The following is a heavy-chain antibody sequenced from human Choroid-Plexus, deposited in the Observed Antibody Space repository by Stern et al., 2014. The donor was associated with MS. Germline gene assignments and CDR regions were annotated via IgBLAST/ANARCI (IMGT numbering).Heavy chain of an antibody. Sequence: VQLVESGRGVVQPGRPLRLSCAASGFPFSSFGMHWVRQAPGKGLEWVALISYDGSKDYADSVEGRFAISRDNSKNTLYLQMNSLRAEDTAVYYCAKDRQYLTFFFDFWGQGSLVTVSS. D-gene: IGHD2/OR15-2a*01. J-gene: IGHJ4*02. CDR1: GFPFSSFG. CDR3: AKDRQYLTFFFDF. CDR2: ISYDGSK. V-gene: IGHV3-30*18.